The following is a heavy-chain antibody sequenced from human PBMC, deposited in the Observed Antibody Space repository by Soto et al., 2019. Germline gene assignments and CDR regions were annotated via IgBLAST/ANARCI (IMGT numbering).Heavy chain of an antibody. V-gene: IGHV1-69*01. Sequence: GASVKRSWEACGVGLSSYAMSWARQAPGQGLEWMGGIIPIFGTANYAQKFQGRVTITADESTSTAYMELSSLRSEDTAVYYCAREGDSSGYCYFDYWGQGTLVTVSS. CDR1: GVGLSSYA. CDR3: AREGDSSGYCYFDY. J-gene: IGHJ4*02. D-gene: IGHD3-22*01. CDR2: IIPIFGTA.